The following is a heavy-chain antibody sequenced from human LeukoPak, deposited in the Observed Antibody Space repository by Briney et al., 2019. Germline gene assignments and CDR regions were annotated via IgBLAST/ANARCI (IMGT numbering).Heavy chain of an antibody. V-gene: IGHV3-48*03. J-gene: IGHJ3*02. Sequence: GSLRLSCAASGFTFSSYEMNWVRQAPGKGLEWVSYISSSGSTIYYADSVKGRFTISRDNAKNSLYLQMNSLRAEDTAVYYCARSPYSESYYGDAFDIWGQGTVVTVSS. D-gene: IGHD1-26*01. CDR1: GFTFSSYE. CDR2: ISSSGSTI. CDR3: ARSPYSESYYGDAFDI.